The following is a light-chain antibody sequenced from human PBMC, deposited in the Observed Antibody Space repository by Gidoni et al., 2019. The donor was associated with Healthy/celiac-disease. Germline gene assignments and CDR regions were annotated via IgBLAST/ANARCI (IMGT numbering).Light chain of an antibody. CDR2: GAS. Sequence: EIVLTQSPGTLSLSPGERATLSCRASQSVSSSYLAWYQQKPGQAPRLILYGASSRATGIPDRFSGSGSGTDFTLTISRLEPEDFAVYYCQQYGSSPLLTFGGGTKVEIK. V-gene: IGKV3-20*01. CDR1: QSVSSSY. J-gene: IGKJ4*01. CDR3: QQYGSSPLLT.